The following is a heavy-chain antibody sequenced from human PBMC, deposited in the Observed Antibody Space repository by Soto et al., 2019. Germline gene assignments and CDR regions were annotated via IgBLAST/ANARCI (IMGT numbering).Heavy chain of an antibody. D-gene: IGHD1-26*01. CDR3: ARDMHAGFTHYFDP. CDR1: WGPRAAYR. Sequence: SEPPSPGSLGAWGPRAAYRWGCLRALPGNGLYWIAYTSYTGNTNYNPSLKSRVTTSMDTSKNQLSLKLTSMTAADTAVYYCARDMHAGFTHYFDPWGQATLVTVSS. J-gene: IGHJ5*02. CDR2: TSYTGNT. V-gene: IGHV4-59*01.